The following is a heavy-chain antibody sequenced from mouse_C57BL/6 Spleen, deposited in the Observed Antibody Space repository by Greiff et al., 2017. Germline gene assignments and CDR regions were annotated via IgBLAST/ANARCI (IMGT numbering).Heavy chain of an antibody. CDR2: INPNNGGT. CDR1: GYTFTDYN. V-gene: IGHV1-18*01. CDR3: ARTEYFDV. Sequence: EVKLMESGPELVKPGASVKIPCKASGYTFTDYNMDWVKQSHGKSLEWIGDINPNNGGTIYNQKFKGKATLTVDKSSSTAYMELRSLTSEDTAVYYCARTEYFDVWGTGTTVTVSS. J-gene: IGHJ1*03.